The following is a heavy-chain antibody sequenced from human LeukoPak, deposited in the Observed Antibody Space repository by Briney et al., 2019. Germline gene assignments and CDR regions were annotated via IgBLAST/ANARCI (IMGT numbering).Heavy chain of an antibody. J-gene: IGHJ5*02. CDR1: GFTVSGNY. CDR3: ARDRERP. CDR2: IYSGGTT. Sequence: GGSLRLSCAASGFTVSGNYMRWVRQARGKGLEWVSLIYSGGTTYYADSVKGRFTISRDNSKNTLYLQMNSLRPEDTAVYYCARDRERPWGQGTLVTVSS. D-gene: IGHD1-26*01. V-gene: IGHV3-53*01.